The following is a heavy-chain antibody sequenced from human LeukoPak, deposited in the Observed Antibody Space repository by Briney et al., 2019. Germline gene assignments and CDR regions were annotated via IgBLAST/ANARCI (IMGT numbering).Heavy chain of an antibody. Sequence: GGSLRLSCAASGFTFSSYWMSWVRQAPGKGLEWVANIKQDGSEKYYVDSVKGRFTISRDNAKNSLYLQMNSLRAEDTAVYYCARPDSSSGHYFDYWGQGTLVTVSS. J-gene: IGHJ4*02. D-gene: IGHD6-6*01. CDR2: IKQDGSEK. V-gene: IGHV3-7*01. CDR3: ARPDSSSGHYFDY. CDR1: GFTFSSYW.